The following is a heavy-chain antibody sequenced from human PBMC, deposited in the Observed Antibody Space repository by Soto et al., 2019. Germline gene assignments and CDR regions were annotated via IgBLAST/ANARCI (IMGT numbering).Heavy chain of an antibody. Sequence: QVQLVQSGAEVKKPGASVKVSCKASGYTFTSYDINWVRQATGQGLEWMGWMNHNSGNTGYAQKFHGRVNMTRNTSISTAYMELSSLRSEDTAIYYCARRGYSSSWYYYHYDGRDGWGQGTTVNVSS. D-gene: IGHD6-13*01. V-gene: IGHV1-8*01. CDR2: MNHNSGNT. J-gene: IGHJ6*02. CDR3: ARRGYSSSWYYYHYDGRDG. CDR1: GYTFTSYD.